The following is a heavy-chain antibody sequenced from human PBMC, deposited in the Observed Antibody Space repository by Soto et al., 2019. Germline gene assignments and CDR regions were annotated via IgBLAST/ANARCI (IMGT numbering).Heavy chain of an antibody. D-gene: IGHD2-15*01. J-gene: IGHJ4*02. Sequence: EVQLVESGGGLVQPGESLRLSCAASGFTFSGYWMHWVRQAPGKGLVWVSRINSDGSSTSYAGSVKGRFTISRDNAKNTLYLQMNSLRAEDTAVYYCVRTSLVVAAATREDYWGQGTLGTVSS. CDR3: VRTSLVVAAATREDY. CDR2: INSDGSST. CDR1: GFTFSGYW. V-gene: IGHV3-74*01.